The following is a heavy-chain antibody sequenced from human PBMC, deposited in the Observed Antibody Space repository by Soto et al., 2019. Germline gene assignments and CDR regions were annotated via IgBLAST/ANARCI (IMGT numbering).Heavy chain of an antibody. CDR3: AGGGEYGSGF. V-gene: IGHV1-69*02. D-gene: IGHD3-10*01. CDR1: GGTFSSYT. CDR2: IIPILGIA. Sequence: QVQLVQSGAEVKKPGSSVKVSCKASGGTFSSYTISWVRQAPGQGLEWMGRIIPILGIANCAQKFQGRVTLTADEATSTAYMELSRLRSEDTAVYYCAGGGEYGSGFWGQGTLVTVSS. J-gene: IGHJ4*02.